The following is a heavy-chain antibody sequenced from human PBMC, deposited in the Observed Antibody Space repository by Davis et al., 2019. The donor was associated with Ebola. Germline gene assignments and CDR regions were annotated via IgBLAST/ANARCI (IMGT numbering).Heavy chain of an antibody. D-gene: IGHD3-22*01. CDR2: IIPILGIA. J-gene: IGHJ3*02. CDR3: ASSRKYYYDSSGPDAFDI. Sequence: SVKVSCKASGGTFSSYAISWVRQAPGQGLEWMGGIIPILGIANYAQKFQGRVTITADESTSTAYMELSSLRSEDTAVYYCASSRKYYYDSSGPDAFDIWGQGTMITVSS. CDR1: GGTFSSYA. V-gene: IGHV1-69*10.